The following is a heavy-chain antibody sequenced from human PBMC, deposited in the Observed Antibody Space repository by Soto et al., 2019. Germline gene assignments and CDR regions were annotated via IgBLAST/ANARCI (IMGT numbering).Heavy chain of an antibody. CDR2: ISSSGITI. Sequence: GGSLRLSCAAFGFTFSSYNMNWVRQAPGKGLEWLSSISSSGITIYYADSVKGRFTISRDNAKNSLYLQMNSLRDEDTAVYYCARENTLGYWGQGTLVPVSS. J-gene: IGHJ4*02. CDR1: GFTFSSYN. CDR3: ARENTLGY. V-gene: IGHV3-48*02.